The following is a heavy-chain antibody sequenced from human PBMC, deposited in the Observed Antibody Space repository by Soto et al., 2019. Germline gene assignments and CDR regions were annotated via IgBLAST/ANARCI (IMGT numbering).Heavy chain of an antibody. Sequence: PSETLSLTCTVSGGSISSYYCSWIRHPPGKGLEWIGYIYYSGSTNYNPSLKSRVTISVDTSKNQFSLKLSSVTAADTAVFYCARVLLWFGELLSPLMDVWGKGTTVTVSS. V-gene: IGHV4-59*01. CDR2: IYYSGST. CDR1: GGSISSYY. J-gene: IGHJ6*03. CDR3: ARVLLWFGELLSPLMDV. D-gene: IGHD3-10*01.